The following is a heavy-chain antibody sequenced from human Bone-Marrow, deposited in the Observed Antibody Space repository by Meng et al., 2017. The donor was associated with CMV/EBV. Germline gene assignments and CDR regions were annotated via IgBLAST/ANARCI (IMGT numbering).Heavy chain of an antibody. Sequence: QVQLVQSGAEVKKPXSSVKFSCKASGYTFTSYYMHWVRQAPGQGLERMGIINPSGGSTSYAQKFQGRVTMTRDTSTSTVYMELSSLRSEDTAVYYCALSVAGTRGGFDYWGQGTLVTVSS. J-gene: IGHJ4*02. D-gene: IGHD6-19*01. CDR2: INPSGGST. CDR3: ALSVAGTRGGFDY. V-gene: IGHV1-46*01. CDR1: GYTFTSYY.